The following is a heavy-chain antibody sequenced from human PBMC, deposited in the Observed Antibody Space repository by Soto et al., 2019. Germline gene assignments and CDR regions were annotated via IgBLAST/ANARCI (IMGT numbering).Heavy chain of an antibody. CDR1: GGSISSYY. V-gene: IGHV4-59*01. CDR2: IYYSGST. J-gene: IGHJ4*02. CDR3: ARTYYYDSSGYYDESYFDY. D-gene: IGHD3-22*01. Sequence: PSETLSLTCTVSGGSISSYYWSWIRQPPGKGLEWIGYIYYSGSTNYNPSLKSRVTISVDTSKNQFSLKLSSVTAADTAVYYCARTYYYDSSGYYDESYFDYWGQGTLVTVS.